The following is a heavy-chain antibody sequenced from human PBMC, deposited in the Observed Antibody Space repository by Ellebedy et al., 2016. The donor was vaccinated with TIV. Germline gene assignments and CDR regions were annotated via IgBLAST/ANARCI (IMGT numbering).Heavy chain of an antibody. CDR2: IYYSGST. V-gene: IGHV4-39*01. J-gene: IGHJ5*02. CDR1: GGSISSSSYY. Sequence: SETLSLXXTVSGGSISSSSYYWGWIRQPPGKGLEWIGSIYYSGSTYYNPSLKSRVTISVDTSKNQFSLKLSSVTAADTAVYYCARGWYSISTFDPWGQGTLVTVSS. CDR3: ARGWYSISTFDP. D-gene: IGHD6-13*01.